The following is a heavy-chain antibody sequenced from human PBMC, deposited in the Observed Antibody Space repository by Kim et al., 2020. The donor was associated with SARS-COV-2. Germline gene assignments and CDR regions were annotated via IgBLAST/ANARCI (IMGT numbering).Heavy chain of an antibody. CDR3: ARSPLSVVATIIDY. CDR2: ISSSSTI. J-gene: IGHJ4*02. D-gene: IGHD5-12*01. V-gene: IGHV3-48*02. CDR1: GFTFSSYS. Sequence: GGSLRLSCAASGFTFSSYSMNWVRQAPGKGLEWVSYISSSSTIYYADSVKGRFTISRDNAKNSLYLQMNSLRDEDTAVYYCARSPLSVVATIIDYWGQGTLVTVSS.